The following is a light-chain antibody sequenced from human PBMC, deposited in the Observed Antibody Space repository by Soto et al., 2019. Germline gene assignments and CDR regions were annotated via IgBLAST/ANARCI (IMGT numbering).Light chain of an antibody. J-gene: IGLJ1*01. CDR3: CSYAGSHPYV. CDR2: DVS. Sequence: QSALTQPRSVSGSPGQSVTISCTGTSSDVGGYNYVSWYQHHPGKAPKLMIYDVSKRPSGVPDRFSGSKSGNTASLTISGLQAEDEADYYCCSYAGSHPYVFGTGTQLTVL. V-gene: IGLV2-11*01. CDR1: SSDVGGYNY.